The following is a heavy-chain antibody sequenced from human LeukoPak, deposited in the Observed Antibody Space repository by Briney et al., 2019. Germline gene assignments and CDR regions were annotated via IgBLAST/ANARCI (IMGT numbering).Heavy chain of an antibody. V-gene: IGHV3-23*01. Sequence: GGSLRLSCAASGFTFSSYAVNWVRQAPGKGLEWVSGIGYTGDSTFYADSVKGRFTVSRDSSKNTLFLHMNSLRAEDTALYYCAKSPTVDAAFDIWGQGTMDTVSS. D-gene: IGHD4-23*01. J-gene: IGHJ3*02. CDR3: AKSPTVDAAFDI. CDR1: GFTFSSYA. CDR2: IGYTGDST.